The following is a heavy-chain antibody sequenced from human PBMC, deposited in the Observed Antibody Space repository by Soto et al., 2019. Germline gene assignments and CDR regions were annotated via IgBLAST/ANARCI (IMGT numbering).Heavy chain of an antibody. CDR1: GFTFSSYA. Sequence: GGSLRLSCAASGFTFSSYAMSWVRQAPGKGLEWVSAISITGGSTYYADSVKGRFTISRDNSKNTLYLQMNSLRAGDTAVYYCAKDRPSRTFDYWGQGTLVTVSS. J-gene: IGHJ4*02. V-gene: IGHV3-23*01. CDR3: AKDRPSRTFDY. CDR2: ISITGGST. D-gene: IGHD2-8*01.